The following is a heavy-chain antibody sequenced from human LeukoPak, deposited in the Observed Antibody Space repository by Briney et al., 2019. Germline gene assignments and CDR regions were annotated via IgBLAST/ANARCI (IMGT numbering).Heavy chain of an antibody. V-gene: IGHV3-7*01. Sequence: PGGSLRLSCAASGFSFSSYWMNWVRQAPGKGLEWVANIKRDGNEKFYVDSVKGRFTISRDNAKNSLYLQMNSLRAEDTAVYYCARDLYRIVVVPHYFDYWGQGTLVTVSS. CDR2: IKRDGNEK. CDR1: GFSFSSYW. J-gene: IGHJ4*02. CDR3: ARDLYRIVVVPHYFDY. D-gene: IGHD3-22*01.